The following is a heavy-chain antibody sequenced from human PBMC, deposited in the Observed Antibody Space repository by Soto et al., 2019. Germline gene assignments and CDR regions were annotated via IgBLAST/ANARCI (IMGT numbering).Heavy chain of an antibody. Sequence: PSETLSLTCTVSGGSISSGDYYWSWIRQPPGKGLEWIGYIYYSGSTYYNPSLKSRVTISVDTSKNQFSLKLSSVTAADTAVYYCASGLSRDYYDSSGPQAYWGQGTLVTVSS. V-gene: IGHV4-30-4*01. D-gene: IGHD3-22*01. CDR2: IYYSGST. CDR3: ASGLSRDYYDSSGPQAY. J-gene: IGHJ4*02. CDR1: GGSISSGDYY.